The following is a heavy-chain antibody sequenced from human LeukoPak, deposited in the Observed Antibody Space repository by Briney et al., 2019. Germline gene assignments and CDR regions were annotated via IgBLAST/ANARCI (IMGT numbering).Heavy chain of an antibody. V-gene: IGHV4-59*01. CDR3: ARARAAARPYYYYYMDV. D-gene: IGHD6-13*01. Sequence: SETLSLTCTVSGGSISSYYWSWIRQPPGKGLEWIGYIYYSGSTNYNPSLKSRVTISVDTSKNQFSLKLSSVTAADTAVYYCARARAAARPYYYYYMDVWGKGTTVTVSS. J-gene: IGHJ6*03. CDR2: IYYSGST. CDR1: GGSISSYY.